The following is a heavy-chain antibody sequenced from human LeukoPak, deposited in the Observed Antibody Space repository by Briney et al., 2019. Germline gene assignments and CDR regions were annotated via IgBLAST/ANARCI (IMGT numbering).Heavy chain of an antibody. V-gene: IGHV3-23*01. J-gene: IGHJ4*02. Sequence: GGSLRLSCAASGFTFSSYAMSWVRQAPGKGLEWVSAISGSGGSTYYADSVKGRFTISRDNSKNTLYLQMNSLRAEDTAVYYCAKDILGSSWDDYGDYGAGYWGQGTLVTVSS. CDR1: GFTFSSYA. CDR3: AKDILGSSWDDYGDYGAGY. D-gene: IGHD4-17*01. CDR2: ISGSGGST.